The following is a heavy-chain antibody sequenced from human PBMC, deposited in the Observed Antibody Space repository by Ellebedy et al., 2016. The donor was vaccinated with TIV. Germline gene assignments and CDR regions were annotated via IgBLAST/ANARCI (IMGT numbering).Heavy chain of an antibody. CDR2: TYYRSKWNN. CDR3: ARGWFGSGMGV. J-gene: IGHJ6*02. CDR1: GDSVSTDIG. D-gene: IGHD3-10*01. Sequence: SQTLSLTCVISGDSVSTDIGWNWIRQSPSRGLEWLGRTYYRSKWNNDYAVSLKSRITINPDTSKNLFSLRLNSVTPEDTAVYYCARGWFGSGMGVWGQGTTVTVSS. V-gene: IGHV6-1*01.